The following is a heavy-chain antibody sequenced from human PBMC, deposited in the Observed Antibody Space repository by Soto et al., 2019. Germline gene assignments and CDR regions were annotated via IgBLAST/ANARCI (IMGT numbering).Heavy chain of an antibody. CDR3: AIIGYNDDWEV. CDR1: GGTFSSYA. V-gene: IGHV1-69*06. CDR2: IIPVFNSP. J-gene: IGHJ6*02. Sequence: QVQLVQSGAEVKRPGSSVKVSCKASGGTFSSYAFSWVRQAPGQGLEWMGGIIPVFNSPSLAQNLHCRVTVTADKSTSTAYMELSAMRFEDTAVYYCAIIGYNDDWEVWGQGTTVIVSS. D-gene: IGHD1-20*01.